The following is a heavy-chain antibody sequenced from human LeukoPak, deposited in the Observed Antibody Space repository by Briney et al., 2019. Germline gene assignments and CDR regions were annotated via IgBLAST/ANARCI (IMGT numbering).Heavy chain of an antibody. D-gene: IGHD2-8*01. V-gene: IGHV4-39*01. CDR2: IHHSGST. CDR3: WRSYCTNSICSSSVADS. CDR1: GDAITSDKYY. J-gene: IGHJ4*02. Sequence: PSETLSLTCTVSGDAITSDKYYWGWNRRPPGKGLEWIGNIHHSGSTYYSLSLKSRVTISVDTSKNQFSLRLNSVTAADTAVYYCWRSYCTNSICSSSVADSWGQGTLVTVSS.